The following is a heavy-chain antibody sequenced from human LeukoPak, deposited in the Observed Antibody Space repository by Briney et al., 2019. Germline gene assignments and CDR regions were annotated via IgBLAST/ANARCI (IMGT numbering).Heavy chain of an antibody. CDR2: ISSSSSYI. CDR3: ARAGRYYDSSGYYFDAFDI. Sequence: GGSLRLSCAASGFTFSSYEMNWVRHAPGKGLEWVSSISSSSSYIYYADSVKGRFTISRDNAKNSLYLQMNSLRAEDTAVYYCARAGRYYDSSGYYFDAFDIWGQGTMVTVSS. CDR1: GFTFSSYE. D-gene: IGHD3-22*01. J-gene: IGHJ3*02. V-gene: IGHV3-21*01.